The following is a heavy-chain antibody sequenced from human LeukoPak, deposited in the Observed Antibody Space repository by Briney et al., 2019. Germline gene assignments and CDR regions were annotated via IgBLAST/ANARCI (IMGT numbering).Heavy chain of an antibody. J-gene: IGHJ6*03. CDR2: MYYSGST. D-gene: IGHD6-19*01. CDR1: GGSISNYY. Sequence: SETLSLTCTVSGGSISNYYWSWTRQPPGKGLEWIGYMYYSGSTNYNPSLKSRVTISVDTSKNQFSLKLSSVTAADTAVYYCARVLRRQWLDSYYYYYYMDVWGKGTTVTISS. CDR3: ARVLRRQWLDSYYYYYYMDV. V-gene: IGHV4-59*01.